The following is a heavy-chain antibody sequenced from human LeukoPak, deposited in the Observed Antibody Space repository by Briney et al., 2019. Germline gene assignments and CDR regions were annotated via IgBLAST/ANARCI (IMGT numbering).Heavy chain of an antibody. J-gene: IGHJ6*03. D-gene: IGHD3-9*01. V-gene: IGHV3-74*01. CDR1: GFTFSSYW. Sequence: PGGSLRLSCAASGFTFSSYWMHWVRQVPGKGLVWVSRINTDGTYTNYTDSVKGRFTISRDNAKNTLYLQMNSLRVEDTAVYYCARFEEAPRNYYYMDVWGKGTTVTVSS. CDR3: ARFEEAPRNYYYMDV. CDR2: INTDGTYT.